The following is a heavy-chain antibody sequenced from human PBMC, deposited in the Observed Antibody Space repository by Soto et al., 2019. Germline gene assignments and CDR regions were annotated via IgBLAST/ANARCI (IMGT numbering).Heavy chain of an antibody. V-gene: IGHV3-7*05. CDR2: IKQDGSEK. Sequence: GGSLRLSCAASGFTFSSYWMSWVRQAPGKGLEWVANIKQDGSEKYYVDSVKGRFTISRDNAKNSLYLQMNSLRAEDTAVYYCARSYYYYDSSGYSDHDAFDIWGQGTMVTVSS. J-gene: IGHJ3*02. CDR1: GFTFSSYW. CDR3: ARSYYYYDSSGYSDHDAFDI. D-gene: IGHD3-22*01.